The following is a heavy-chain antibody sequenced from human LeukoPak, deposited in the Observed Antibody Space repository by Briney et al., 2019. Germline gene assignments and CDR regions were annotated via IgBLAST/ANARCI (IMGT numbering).Heavy chain of an antibody. CDR2: INPSGGRT. V-gene: IGHV1-46*01. CDR3: ARDYYGGHNLYNFDF. CDR1: GCTFTGYY. J-gene: IGHJ4*02. Sequence: ASVKVSCKASGCTFTGYYIHWVRQAPGQGLEWMGMINPSGGRTTYAKKFQGRVTMTRDTSTNTVYTELSSLRSDDTAVYYCARDYYGGHNLYNFDFWGQGTRVIVSS. D-gene: IGHD3-10*01.